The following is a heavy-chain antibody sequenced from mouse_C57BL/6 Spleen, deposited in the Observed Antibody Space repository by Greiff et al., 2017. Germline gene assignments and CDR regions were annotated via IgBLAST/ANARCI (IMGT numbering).Heavy chain of an antibody. Sequence: VQLQQSGPELARPWASVKISCQAFYTFSRRVHFAIRDPNYWLQWVKQRPGQGLEWIGASYPGNGDTSYHQECKGKATLTADKSSRTAYMKLSSLTSEDSAGSYCGKGEYHYFDDWGQGTTLTVSS. J-gene: IGHJ2*01. CDR1: YTFSRRVH. D-gene: IGHD5-1*01. V-gene: IGHV1-87*01. CDR2: GQGLEWIG. CDR3: SEDSAGSYCGKGEYHYFDD.